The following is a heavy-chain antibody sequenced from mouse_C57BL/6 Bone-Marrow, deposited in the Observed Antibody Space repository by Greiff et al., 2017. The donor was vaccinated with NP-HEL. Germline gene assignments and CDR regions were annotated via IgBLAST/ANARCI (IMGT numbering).Heavy chain of an antibody. CDR1: GFTFSDAW. J-gene: IGHJ1*03. D-gene: IGHD1-1*01. Sequence: GGSMKLTCAASGFTFSDAWMDWVRQSPEKGLEWVAEIRNKANNHATDYAESVKGRFTISRDDSKSSVYLQMNSLRAEDTVIYYCTRMIITVVATDVWGRGTTVTVSS. V-gene: IGHV6-6*01. CDR2: IRNKANNHAT. CDR3: TRMIITVVATDV.